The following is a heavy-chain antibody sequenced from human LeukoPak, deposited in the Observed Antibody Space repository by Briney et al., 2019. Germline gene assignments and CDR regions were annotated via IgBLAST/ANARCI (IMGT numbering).Heavy chain of an antibody. D-gene: IGHD6-13*01. CDR2: INHSGST. Sequence: PSETLSLTCTVSGGSISSYYWSWIRQPPGKGLEWIGEINHSGSTNYNPSLKSRVTISVDTSKNQFSLKLSSVTAADTAVYYCARRGSSWYFNWFDPWGQGTLVTVSS. V-gene: IGHV4-34*01. J-gene: IGHJ5*02. CDR3: ARRGSSWYFNWFDP. CDR1: GGSISSYY.